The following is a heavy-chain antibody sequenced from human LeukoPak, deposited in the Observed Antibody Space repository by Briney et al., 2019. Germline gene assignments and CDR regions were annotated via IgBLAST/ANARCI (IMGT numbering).Heavy chain of an antibody. J-gene: IGHJ4*02. CDR3: ARGGYSYGFDNFDF. CDR2: INHSGST. CDR1: GGSFSGYY. D-gene: IGHD5-18*01. V-gene: IGHV4-34*01. Sequence: SETLSLTCAVYGGSFSGYYWSWIRQPPGKGLEWIGEINHSGSTNYNPSLKSRVTLSVDTSQNQFSLKLSSVTAADTAVYYCARGGYSYGFDNFDFWGQGTLVTVSS.